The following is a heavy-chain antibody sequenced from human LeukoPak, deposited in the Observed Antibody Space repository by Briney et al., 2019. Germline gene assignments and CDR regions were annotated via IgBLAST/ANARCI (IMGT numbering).Heavy chain of an antibody. CDR2: INSDGSST. Sequence: GGSLGLSCAASGFTFSSYWMHWVRQAPGKGLVWVSRINSDGSSTSYADSVKGRFTISRANAKNTLYLQMDSLRAEDTAVYYCARGSGYSNDYWGQGTLVTVSS. D-gene: IGHD5-18*01. CDR3: ARGSGYSNDY. J-gene: IGHJ4*02. CDR1: GFTFSSYW. V-gene: IGHV3-74*01.